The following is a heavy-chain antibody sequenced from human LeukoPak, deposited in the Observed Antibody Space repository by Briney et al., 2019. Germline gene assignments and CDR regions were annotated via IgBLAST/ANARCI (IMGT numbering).Heavy chain of an antibody. CDR2: INAGNGNT. J-gene: IGHJ5*02. V-gene: IGHV1-3*01. CDR1: GYTFTSYA. Sequence: GASVKDSCKASGYTFTSYAMHWVRQAPGQRLEWMGWINAGNGNTKYSQKFQGRVTITRDTSASTAYMELSSLRSEDTAVYYCARGPPPIEQWLVGRRGNWFDPWGQGTLVTVSS. CDR3: ARGPPPIEQWLVGRRGNWFDP. D-gene: IGHD6-19*01.